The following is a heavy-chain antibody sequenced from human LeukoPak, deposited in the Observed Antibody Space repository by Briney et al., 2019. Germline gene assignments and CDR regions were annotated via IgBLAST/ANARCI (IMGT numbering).Heavy chain of an antibody. D-gene: IGHD1-1*01. CDR1: GFTFSNHW. CDR3: ARDSTKTTY. J-gene: IGHJ4*02. CDR2: IRQDGSDK. Sequence: GGSLRLSCAASGFTFSNHWMSWVRQAPGKGLEWMANIRQDGSDKYYVDSVKGRFTISRDNAKNSLYLQMNSLRAEDTAVYYCARDSTKTTYWGQGTLVTVSS. V-gene: IGHV3-7*01.